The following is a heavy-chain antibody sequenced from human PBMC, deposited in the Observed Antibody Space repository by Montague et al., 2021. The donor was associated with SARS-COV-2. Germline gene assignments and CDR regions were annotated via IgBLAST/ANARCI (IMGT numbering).Heavy chain of an antibody. J-gene: IGHJ5*02. CDR2: IYHSGST. CDR3: ARQIQQVVLSPAKLTNWFDP. D-gene: IGHD2-15*01. CDR1: GASITSSNW. Sequence: SETLSLTCTVSGASITSSNWWNWVRQPPGKGLEWIGQIYHSGSTNYNPSLKSRLTLSPDKSKNQFSLNLGSVTAADTAVYYCARQIQQVVLSPAKLTNWFDPWGLGTLVTVAS. V-gene: IGHV4-4*02.